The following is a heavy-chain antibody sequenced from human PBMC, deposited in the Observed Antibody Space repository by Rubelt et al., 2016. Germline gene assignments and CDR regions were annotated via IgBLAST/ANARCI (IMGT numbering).Heavy chain of an antibody. J-gene: IGHJ4*02. Sequence: YNPSLKSRVTISVDTSKNQFSLKLSSVTAADTAVYYCARDGAHYDYVWGSYIVDYWGQGTLVTVSS. CDR3: ARDGAHYDYVWGSYIVDY. V-gene: IGHV4-39*07. D-gene: IGHD3-16*01.